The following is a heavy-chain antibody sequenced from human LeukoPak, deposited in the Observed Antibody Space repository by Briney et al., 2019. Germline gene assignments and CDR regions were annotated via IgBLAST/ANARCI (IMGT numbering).Heavy chain of an antibody. V-gene: IGHV3-7*01. CDR2: IKEDGSKK. CDR1: GGSISSGDYY. Sequence: TSETLSLTCTVSGGSISSGDYYWSWVRQAPGKGLEWVANIKEDGSKKNHLDSVKGRFTISRDNAKNSLYLQMNSLRAEDTAVYYCARDKKLSDSSSWYDAFDIWGQGTMVTVSS. D-gene: IGHD6-13*01. CDR3: ARDKKLSDSSSWYDAFDI. J-gene: IGHJ3*02.